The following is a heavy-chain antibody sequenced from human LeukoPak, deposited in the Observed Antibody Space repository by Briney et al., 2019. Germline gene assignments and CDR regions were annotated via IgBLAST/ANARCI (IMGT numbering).Heavy chain of an antibody. D-gene: IGHD6-13*01. CDR1: GYTFTSYG. Sequence: ASVKVSCKASGYTFTSYGISWVRQAPGQGLEWMGWISAYNGNTNYAQKLQGRVTMTTDTSTSTAYMELRSLRSDDTAVYYCARSTKDSSSWYVYYYYYMDVWGKGTTVTVSS. J-gene: IGHJ6*03. CDR3: ARSTKDSSSWYVYYYYYMDV. V-gene: IGHV1-18*01. CDR2: ISAYNGNT.